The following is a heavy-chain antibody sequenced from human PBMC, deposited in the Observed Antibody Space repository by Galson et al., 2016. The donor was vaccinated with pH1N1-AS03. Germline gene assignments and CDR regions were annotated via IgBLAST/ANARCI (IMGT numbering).Heavy chain of an antibody. CDR3: AKKFYYDSSGHHLDVADV. J-gene: IGHJ3*01. V-gene: IGHV3-53*01. CDR2: IYTGGDT. D-gene: IGHD3-22*01. Sequence: SLRLSCAVSGLSVAKNYMSWVRQAPGKGLEWVSSIYTGGDTFYTDSVRGRFSISRDNSKNTLFLQMNRLRADDTAVYYCAKKFYYDSSGHHLDVADVWGQGTAVTVSS. CDR1: GLSVAKNY.